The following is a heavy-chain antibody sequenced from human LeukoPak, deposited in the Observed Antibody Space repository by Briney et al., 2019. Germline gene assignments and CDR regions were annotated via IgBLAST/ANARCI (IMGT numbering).Heavy chain of an antibody. CDR2: INHSGST. Sequence: SETLSLTCAVYGGSFSGYYWSWIRQPPGKGLEWIGEINHSGSTNYNPSLKSRVTISVDTSKNQFSLKLSSVTAADTAVYYCARELDTGDAFDIWGQGTMVTVSS. CDR1: GGSFSGYY. D-gene: IGHD5-18*01. V-gene: IGHV4-34*01. CDR3: ARELDTGDAFDI. J-gene: IGHJ3*02.